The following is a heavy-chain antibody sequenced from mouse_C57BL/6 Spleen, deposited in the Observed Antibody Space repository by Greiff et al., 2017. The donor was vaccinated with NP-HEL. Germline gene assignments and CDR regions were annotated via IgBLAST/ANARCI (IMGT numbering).Heavy chain of an antibody. J-gene: IGHJ4*01. Sequence: VQLQQSGAELVKPGASVKLSCTASGFNIKDYYMHWVKQRTEQGLEWIGRIDPEDGETKYAPTLQGKATLTADTSSNTAYLQLSSLTSEDTAFYYCARAFITTREGAMDYWGQGTSVTVSS. V-gene: IGHV14-2*01. CDR3: ARAFITTREGAMDY. CDR2: IDPEDGET. CDR1: GFNIKDYY. D-gene: IGHD1-1*01.